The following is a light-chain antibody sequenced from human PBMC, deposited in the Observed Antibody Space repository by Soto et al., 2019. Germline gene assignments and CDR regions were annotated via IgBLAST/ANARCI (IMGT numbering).Light chain of an antibody. J-gene: IGKJ1*01. CDR1: QSVLYISNNKNY. Sequence: DIVMTQSPDSLAVSLGERATINCKSSQSVLYISNNKNYLAWYQQKPGQPPKLLIYWASTRESGVPDRFSGSGSGTDFTLTFNSLQAEDVAVYYCQQYYSSPVTFGQGTKVDNK. CDR3: QQYYSSPVT. V-gene: IGKV4-1*01. CDR2: WAS.